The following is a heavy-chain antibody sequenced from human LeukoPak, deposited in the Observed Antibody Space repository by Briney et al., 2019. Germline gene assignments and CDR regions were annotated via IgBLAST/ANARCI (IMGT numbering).Heavy chain of an antibody. V-gene: IGHV1-2*02. Sequence: ASVKVSCKASGYTFTDYYLHWVRQAPGQGLEWMGWITTHSGDTNYAQKFQGRVIMTRDTSISTAYMELSRLTSDDTAVYYCARRRDGYNFHYWGQGTLVTVSS. CDR1: GYTFTDYY. J-gene: IGHJ4*02. CDR3: ARRRDGYNFHY. D-gene: IGHD5-24*01. CDR2: ITTHSGDT.